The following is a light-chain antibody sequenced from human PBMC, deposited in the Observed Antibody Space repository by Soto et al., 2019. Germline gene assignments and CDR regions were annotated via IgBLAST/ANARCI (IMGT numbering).Light chain of an antibody. V-gene: IGLV1-40*01. CDR3: QSSLRDSHA. CDR1: SSDIGAGYD. J-gene: IGLJ1*01. Sequence: QSALAQPPSVSGAPGQRVTISCSGSSSDIGAGYDVHWYQQLPGTPPKLLIYGNNKRPSGVPDRFSASKSGSSASLAIIGLQAEDEADYYCQSSLRDSHAFGTGTEVTVL. CDR2: GNN.